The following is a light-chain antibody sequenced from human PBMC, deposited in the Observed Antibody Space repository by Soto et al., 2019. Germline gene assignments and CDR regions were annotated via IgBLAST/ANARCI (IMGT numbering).Light chain of an antibody. CDR1: QSISSS. J-gene: IGKJ2*01. CDR3: QQYNDWPPAYT. Sequence: EIVMTQSPATLSVSPGERATLSCRASQSISSSLAWYQQKPGQAPRLLIYGAFTRATGIPARFSGSGSGTDFTLTISSLQSEDFAVYFCQQYNDWPPAYTFGQGTKLEIK. CDR2: GAF. V-gene: IGKV3-15*01.